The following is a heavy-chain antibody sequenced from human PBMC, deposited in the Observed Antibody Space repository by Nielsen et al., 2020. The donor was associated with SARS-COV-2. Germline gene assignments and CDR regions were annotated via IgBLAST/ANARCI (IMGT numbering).Heavy chain of an antibody. CDR1: GFTFSSYS. J-gene: IGHJ4*02. CDR2: ISYDGSNK. Sequence: GESLKISCAASGFTFSSYSMNWARQAPGKGLEWVAVISYDGSNKYYADSVKGRFTISRDNSKNTLYLQMNSLRAEDTAVYYCARMGIDSGSYSDYWGQGTLVTVSS. D-gene: IGHD1-26*01. V-gene: IGHV3-30*03. CDR3: ARMGIDSGSYSDY.